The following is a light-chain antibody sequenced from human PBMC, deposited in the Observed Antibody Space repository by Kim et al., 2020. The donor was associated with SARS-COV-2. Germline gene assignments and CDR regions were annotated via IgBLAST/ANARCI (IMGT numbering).Light chain of an antibody. CDR1: QSLVSSY. J-gene: IGKJ2*01. CDR3: QYYGSLYT. V-gene: IGKV3-20*01. Sequence: SLSPGERATRSCRASQSLVSSYLAWYQQKRGQAPRLLISGASNRATGIPDRFSGSGSGTDFTLTISRLEPEDFAVYYCQYYGSLYTFGQGTKLEI. CDR2: GAS.